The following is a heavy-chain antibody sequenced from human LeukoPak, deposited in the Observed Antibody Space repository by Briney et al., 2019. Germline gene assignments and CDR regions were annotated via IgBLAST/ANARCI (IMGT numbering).Heavy chain of an antibody. J-gene: IGHJ4*02. Sequence: ASVKVSCNASGYTFTGYYMHWVRQAPGQGPEWMGWINPNSGGTNYAQKFQGRVTMTRDTSISTAYMELSRLRSDDTAVYYRARGGSGSYYPFAYWGQGTLVTVSS. V-gene: IGHV1-2*02. CDR3: ARGGSGSYYPFAY. CDR1: GYTFTGYY. CDR2: INPNSGGT. D-gene: IGHD3-10*01.